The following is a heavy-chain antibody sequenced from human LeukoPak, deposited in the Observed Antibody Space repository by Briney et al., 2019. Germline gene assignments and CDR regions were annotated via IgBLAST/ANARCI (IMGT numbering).Heavy chain of an antibody. CDR1: GFTFSSYW. J-gene: IGHJ4*02. CDR2: INTDGSST. CDR3: SRGPLDDSGNYYPGDH. D-gene: IGHD3-10*01. V-gene: IGHV3-74*01. Sequence: GGSLRLSCAASGFTFSSYWMHWVRQAPGKGLVWVSRINTDGSSTSYADSVKGRFTISRDNAKNTLYLQMNSLRAEDTAVYYCSRGPLDDSGNYYPGDHWGQGTLVTVSS.